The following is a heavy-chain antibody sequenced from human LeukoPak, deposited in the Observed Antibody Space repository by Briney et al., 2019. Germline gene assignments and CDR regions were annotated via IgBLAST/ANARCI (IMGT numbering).Heavy chain of an antibody. J-gene: IGHJ5*02. CDR3: AREYSSGWYARWFDP. D-gene: IGHD6-19*01. Sequence: SETLSLTCTVSGGSISSYYWSWIRQPAGKGLGWIGRIYTSGSTNYNPSLKSRVTMSVDTSKNQFSLKLSSVTAADTAVYYCAREYSSGWYARWFDPWGQGTLVTVSS. V-gene: IGHV4-4*07. CDR2: IYTSGST. CDR1: GGSISSYY.